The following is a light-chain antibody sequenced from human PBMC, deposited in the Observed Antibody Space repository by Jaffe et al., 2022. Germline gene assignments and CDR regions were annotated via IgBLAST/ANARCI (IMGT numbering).Light chain of an antibody. CDR1: QSVSSNY. CDR2: GTS. Sequence: ETVLTQSPGTLSLSPGERATLSCRASQSVSSNYLAWYQHSPGQAPRLLIYGTSSRATGIPDRFSGSGSGTDFTLTISRLEPEDFAVYYCQQYGSSPPWTFGQGTKVEIK. CDR3: QQYGSSPPWT. J-gene: IGKJ1*01. V-gene: IGKV3-20*01.